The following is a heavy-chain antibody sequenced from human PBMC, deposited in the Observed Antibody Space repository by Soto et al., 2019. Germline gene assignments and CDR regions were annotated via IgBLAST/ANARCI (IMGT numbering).Heavy chain of an antibody. D-gene: IGHD6-13*01. J-gene: IGHJ5*02. CDR2: ISAYNGNT. Sequence: QVQLVQSGAEVKKPGASVKVSCKASGYTFTSYGISWVRQAPGQGLEWMGWISAYNGNTDYAQKLQGRVTMTTDTSTSPASLELRGMRYDDTAGYYGAGDQYSGSWYLNHWGQGPQVTVSS. CDR1: GYTFTSYG. V-gene: IGHV1-18*01. CDR3: AGDQYSGSWYLNH.